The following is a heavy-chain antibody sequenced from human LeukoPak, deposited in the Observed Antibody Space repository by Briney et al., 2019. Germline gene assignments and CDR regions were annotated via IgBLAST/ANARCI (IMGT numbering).Heavy chain of an antibody. CDR3: AEAAGLGNYLIDY. CDR1: GFSFSGDA. CDR2: IWSDGSQT. V-gene: IGHV3-33*06. J-gene: IGHJ4*02. D-gene: IGHD3-16*01. Sequence: PGGSLRLSCAASGFSFSGDAIPWVRQAPGKGLEWVALIWSDGSQTKYAGSVKGRFTVSRDNSKNTAFLQMSGLTVEDTAVYYCAEAAGLGNYLIDYWGQGTLVTVSS.